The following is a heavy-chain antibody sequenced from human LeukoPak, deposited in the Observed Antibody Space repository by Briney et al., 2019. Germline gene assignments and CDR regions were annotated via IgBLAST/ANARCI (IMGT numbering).Heavy chain of an antibody. CDR1: GFTFSNYW. V-gene: IGHV3-7*01. D-gene: IGHD3-16*01. J-gene: IGHJ3*02. CDR3: ARLSPWVFEI. Sequence: AGGSLRLSCAASGFTFSNYWMSWVRQAPGKGLEWVANIKFDGSDKFYVDSVKGRFTISRDNAKNLLYLQMNSLRAEDTAVYFCARLSPWVFEIWGQGTMVTVSS. CDR2: IKFDGSDK.